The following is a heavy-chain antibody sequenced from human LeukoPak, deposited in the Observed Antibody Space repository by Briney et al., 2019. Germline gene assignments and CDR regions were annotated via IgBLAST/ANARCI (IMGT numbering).Heavy chain of an antibody. J-gene: IGHJ6*03. CDR1: GFTFSDYY. Sequence: PGGSLRPSCAASGFTFSDYYMNWIRQAPGKGLEWVAYISSRSSTIFYADSVKDRFTISRDNGKNSLYLQMSGLRAEDTAVYYCARDHGSSWRSSSHSNMDVWGKGTTVTVSS. D-gene: IGHD6-13*01. CDR2: ISSRSSTI. V-gene: IGHV3-11*01. CDR3: ARDHGSSWRSSSHSNMDV.